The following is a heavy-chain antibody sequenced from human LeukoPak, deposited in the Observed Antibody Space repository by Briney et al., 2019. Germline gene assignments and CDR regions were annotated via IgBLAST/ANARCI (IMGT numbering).Heavy chain of an antibody. CDR3: ARGKEPGLELRNYYYMDV. Sequence: PGGSLRLSCAASGFTFSSYSMNWVRQAPGKGLEWVSSISSSSSYIYYADSVKGRFTISRDNAKNSLYLQMNSLRAEDTAVYYCARGKEPGLELRNYYYMDVWGKGTTVTVSS. D-gene: IGHD1-7*01. CDR2: ISSSSSYI. J-gene: IGHJ6*03. V-gene: IGHV3-21*01. CDR1: GFTFSSYS.